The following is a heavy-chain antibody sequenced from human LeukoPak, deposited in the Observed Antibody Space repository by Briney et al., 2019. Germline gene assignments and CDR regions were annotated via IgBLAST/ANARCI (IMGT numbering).Heavy chain of an antibody. V-gene: IGHV1-46*02. Sequence: ASVKVSCTASAYTFNTYYMHWVRQAPGQGLEWMGIINPSGDSTTYTQKFQGRVTMTRDTSTSTAYMELSSLRSEDTAVYYCARAGFGESELAADYWGQGTLVTVSS. CDR3: ARAGFGESELAADY. J-gene: IGHJ4*02. D-gene: IGHD3-10*01. CDR2: INPSGDST. CDR1: AYTFNTYY.